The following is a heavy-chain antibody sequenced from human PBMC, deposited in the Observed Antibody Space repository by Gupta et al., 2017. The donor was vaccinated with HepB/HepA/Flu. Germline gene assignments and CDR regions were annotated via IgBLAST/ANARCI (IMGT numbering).Heavy chain of an antibody. Sequence: VQLVESAGGLVQPGGSPRRSCAASAFNFATYSMNRVRQAPGMGLEWVSCISRTTAAIYYGGSVKGRVTVSGDNAKGSVYPQMNSLRDKNTVVYDGARVAYCASGCFRTGNLPRGGGGQGTLVTVSS. J-gene: IGHJ4*02. V-gene: IGHV3-48*02. D-gene: IGHD3-9*01. CDR3: ARVAYCASGCFRTGNLPRGG. CDR2: ISRTTAAI. CDR1: AFNFATYS.